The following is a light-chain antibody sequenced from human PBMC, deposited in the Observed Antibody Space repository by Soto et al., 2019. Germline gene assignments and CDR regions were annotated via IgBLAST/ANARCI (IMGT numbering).Light chain of an antibody. Sequence: EIVLTQSPATLSLSPGERATLSCRASQSVSSSYLAWYQQIPGQAPMLLNYAASSRAAGIPDWFSGSGSGTYFTLTSSRLAPEDFAVYYCQQNDGSPRTFGQGTRLEIK. J-gene: IGKJ5*01. CDR3: QQNDGSPRT. CDR2: AAS. V-gene: IGKV3-20*01. CDR1: QSVSSSY.